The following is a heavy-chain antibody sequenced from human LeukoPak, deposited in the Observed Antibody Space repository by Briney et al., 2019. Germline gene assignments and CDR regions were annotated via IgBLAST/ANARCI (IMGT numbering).Heavy chain of an antibody. J-gene: IGHJ4*02. CDR1: GYTFTNYA. CDR2: INTNTGNP. Sequence: ASVKVSCKASGYTFTNYAMNWVRQAPGQGLEWMGWINTNTGNPTYAQGFTGRFVFSLDTSVSTAYLQISSLKAEDAAVYYCARDPNHYYDSSGYYGDYWGQGTLVTVSS. D-gene: IGHD3-22*01. V-gene: IGHV7-4-1*02. CDR3: ARDPNHYYDSSGYYGDY.